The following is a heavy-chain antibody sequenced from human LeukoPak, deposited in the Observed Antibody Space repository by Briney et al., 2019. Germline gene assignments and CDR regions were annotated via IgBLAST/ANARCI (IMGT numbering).Heavy chain of an antibody. CDR2: ISDSGDTT. Sequence: GGSLRLSCAASGFAFSSQAMGWVRQAPGKGLEWVSVISDSGDTTYYADSVKARFTISRDNSKNMLFLQMNSLRAEDTAVYYCAKDARRTSGWYFFDYWGQGTLVTVSS. CDR1: GFAFSSQA. CDR3: AKDARRTSGWYFFDY. D-gene: IGHD6-19*01. J-gene: IGHJ4*02. V-gene: IGHV3-23*01.